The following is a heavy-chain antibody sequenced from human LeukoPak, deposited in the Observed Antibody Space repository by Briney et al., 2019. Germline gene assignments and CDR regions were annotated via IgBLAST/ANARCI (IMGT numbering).Heavy chain of an antibody. CDR2: ISAYNGNT. CDR1: GYTFTSYG. J-gene: IGHJ4*02. D-gene: IGHD6-19*01. Sequence: ASVKVSCKASGYTFTSYGISWVRQAPGQGLEWMGWISAYNGNTNYAQKLQGRVTMTTDTSTSTAYMELRSLRSDDTAVYYCARAKAPGNSSGWYKYWGQGTLVTVSS. CDR3: ARAKAPGNSSGWYKY. V-gene: IGHV1-18*01.